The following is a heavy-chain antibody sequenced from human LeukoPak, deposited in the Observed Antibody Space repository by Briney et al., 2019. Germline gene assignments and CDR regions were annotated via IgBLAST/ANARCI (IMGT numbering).Heavy chain of an antibody. V-gene: IGHV4-59*01. D-gene: IGHD3-9*01. Sequence: SETLSLTCTISGDSISSYYWSWIRQPPGKGLEWIGYIYYSESTNYNPSLKSRVTISVDTSKNQFSLKLSSVSAADTAVYYCARVLGYDVLTGYYDGFDIWGQGTMVTVSS. CDR3: ARVLGYDVLTGYYDGFDI. J-gene: IGHJ3*02. CDR1: GDSISSYY. CDR2: IYYSEST.